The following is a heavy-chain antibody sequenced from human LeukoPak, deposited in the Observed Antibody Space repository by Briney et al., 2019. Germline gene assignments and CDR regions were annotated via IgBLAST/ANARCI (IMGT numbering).Heavy chain of an antibody. CDR2: IYHSGST. CDR1: GYSISSGYY. Sequence: SETLSLTCTVSGYSISSGYYWGWIRQPPGKGLEWIGSIYHSGSTYYNPSLKSRVTISVDTSKNQFSLKLSSVTAADTAVYYCARHRVVVIRANNWFDPWGQGTLVTVSS. J-gene: IGHJ5*02. D-gene: IGHD3-22*01. V-gene: IGHV4-38-2*02. CDR3: ARHRVVVIRANNWFDP.